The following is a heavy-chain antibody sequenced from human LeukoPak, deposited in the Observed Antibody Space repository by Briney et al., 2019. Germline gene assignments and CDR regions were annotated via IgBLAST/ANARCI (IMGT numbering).Heavy chain of an antibody. D-gene: IGHD3-22*01. V-gene: IGHV3-49*04. CDR1: GFTFSSYG. Sequence: GGSLRLSCAASGFTFSSYGMHWVRQAPGKGLEWVGFIRSKAYGGTTEYAASVKGRFTISRDDSKSIAYLQMNSLKTEDTAVYYCTRGTYYYDSSGYSTSYYFDYWGQGTLVTVSS. CDR3: TRGTYYYDSSGYSTSYYFDY. J-gene: IGHJ4*02. CDR2: IRSKAYGGTT.